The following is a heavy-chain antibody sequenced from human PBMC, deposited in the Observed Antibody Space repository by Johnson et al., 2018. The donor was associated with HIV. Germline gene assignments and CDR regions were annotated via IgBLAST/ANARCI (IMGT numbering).Heavy chain of an antibody. CDR3: AKESETYGGNIGFQHAFDI. D-gene: IGHD4-23*01. Sequence: VQLVESGGGLVQPGGSLRLSCAASGFSFSTYGMHWVRQAPGKGLKWVSFIRYDGSNKYYADSVKGRFTVSRDNSKNTLYLQMNSLRADDTAVYYCAKESETYGGNIGFQHAFDIWGQGTMVTVSS. CDR2: IRYDGSNK. V-gene: IGHV3-30*02. J-gene: IGHJ3*02. CDR1: GFSFSTYG.